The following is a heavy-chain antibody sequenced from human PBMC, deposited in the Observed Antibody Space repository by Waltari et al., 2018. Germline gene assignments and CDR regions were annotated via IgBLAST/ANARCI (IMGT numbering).Heavy chain of an antibody. J-gene: IGHJ4*02. CDR1: GGSFSGYY. Sequence: QVQLQQWGAGLLKPSETLSLTCAVYGGSFSGYYWSWIRQPPGKGLEWIGEINHSGSTNYNPSLKSRVTISVDTSKNQFSLKLSSVTAADTAVYYCARGPPYRYYYDSSGYYYGRYWGQGTLVTVSS. D-gene: IGHD3-22*01. CDR2: INHSGST. V-gene: IGHV4-34*01. CDR3: ARGPPYRYYYDSSGYYYGRY.